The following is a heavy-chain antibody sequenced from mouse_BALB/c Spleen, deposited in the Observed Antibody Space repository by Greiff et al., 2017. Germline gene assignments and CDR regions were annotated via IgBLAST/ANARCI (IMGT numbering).Heavy chain of an antibody. CDR1: GFSFTGYG. CDR3: ARLSHYYAMDY. Sequence: VKLMESGPGLVAPSQSLSITCTVSGFSFTGYGVNWVRQPPGKGLEWLGMIWGDGSTDYNSALKSRLSISKDNSKSHVFLKMNSLQTDDTARYYYARLSHYYAMDYWGQGTSVTVSS. CDR2: IWGDGST. V-gene: IGHV2-6-7*01. J-gene: IGHJ4*01.